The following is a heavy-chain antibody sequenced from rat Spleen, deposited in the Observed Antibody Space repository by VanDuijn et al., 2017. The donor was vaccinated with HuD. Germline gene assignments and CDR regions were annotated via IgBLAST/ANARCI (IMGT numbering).Heavy chain of an antibody. D-gene: IGHD1-4*01. Sequence: EVQLVESDGGLVQPGRSLKLSCAPSGFTFSMFGMAWVRQVPTKGLEWVASIGAGGGNTYYRDSVKGRFTISRDNAKNTLYLQVDSLRSEDTATYYCARETGYNSYFDYWGQGVMVTVSS. CDR3: ARETGYNSYFDY. CDR1: GFTFSMFG. CDR2: IGAGGGNT. J-gene: IGHJ2*01. V-gene: IGHV5S13*01.